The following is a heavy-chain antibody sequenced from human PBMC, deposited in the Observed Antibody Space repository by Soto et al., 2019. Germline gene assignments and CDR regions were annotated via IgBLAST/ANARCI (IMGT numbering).Heavy chain of an antibody. CDR3: ARVSPSTAMVSFDY. CDR1: GGSFSGYY. J-gene: IGHJ4*02. CDR2: INHSGST. V-gene: IGHV4-34*01. Sequence: SETLSLTCAVYGGSFSGYYWSWIRQPPGKGLEWIGEINHSGSTNYNPSLKSRVTISVDTSKNQFSLKLSSVTAADTAVYYCARVSPSTAMVSFDYWGQGTLVTVSS. D-gene: IGHD5-18*01.